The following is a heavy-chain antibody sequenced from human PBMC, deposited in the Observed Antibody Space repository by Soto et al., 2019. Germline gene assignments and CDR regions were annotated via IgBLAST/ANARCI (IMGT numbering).Heavy chain of an antibody. D-gene: IGHD5-18*01. CDR1: GYTFTSYG. J-gene: IGHJ4*02. CDR3: APTVGYSYGYYDY. Sequence: QVQLVQSGAEGKKPGASVKDYCTASGYTFTSYGISWVRHDPGQGLDWMGWISAYNGNTNFAQKLQGRATMTTATSTSTAYMELRILRSDDTAVYYCAPTVGYSYGYYDYCGQGTLVTFSS. V-gene: IGHV1-18*01. CDR2: ISAYNGNT.